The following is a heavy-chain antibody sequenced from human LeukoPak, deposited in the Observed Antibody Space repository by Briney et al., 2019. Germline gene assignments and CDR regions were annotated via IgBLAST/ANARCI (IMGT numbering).Heavy chain of an antibody. CDR3: ARNQRRLDY. CDR1: GFTFSNYW. CDR2: IKQDGSEK. Sequence: GGSLRLSCAASGFTFSNYWMTWVRQAPGKGLELVANIKQDGSEKYYVDSVKGRFTISRDNAKNSLYLQMNSLRAEDTAVYYCARNQRRLDYWGQGTLVTVSS. D-gene: IGHD1-14*01. J-gene: IGHJ4*02. V-gene: IGHV3-7*01.